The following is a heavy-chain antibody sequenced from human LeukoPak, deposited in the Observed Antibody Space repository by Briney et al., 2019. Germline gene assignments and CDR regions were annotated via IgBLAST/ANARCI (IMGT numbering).Heavy chain of an antibody. CDR2: IITIFGTA. J-gene: IGHJ4*02. CDR1: GGTFTSYA. Sequence: EASVTVSCKASGGTFTSYAISWVRQAPGQGLEWMGGIITIFGTANYAQKFQGRVTITADESTSTAYIELGSLRSEDTAVYYCARDVCGSSVDYGGQGTLVTV. CDR3: ARDVCGSSVDY. V-gene: IGHV1-69*13. D-gene: IGHD6-6*01.